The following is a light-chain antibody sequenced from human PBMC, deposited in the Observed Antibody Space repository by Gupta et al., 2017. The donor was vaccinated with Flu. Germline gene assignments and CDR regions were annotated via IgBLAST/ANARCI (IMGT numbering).Light chain of an antibody. Sequence: SPSSLSASVGDRVTITCRASQSISSYLNWYQQKPGKAPKLLIYAASSLQSGVPSMFSGSGSGTDFTLTISSLQPEDFATYYCQQSYRPITFGQGTRLEIK. CDR1: QSISSY. J-gene: IGKJ5*01. CDR3: QQSYRPIT. CDR2: AAS. V-gene: IGKV1-39*01.